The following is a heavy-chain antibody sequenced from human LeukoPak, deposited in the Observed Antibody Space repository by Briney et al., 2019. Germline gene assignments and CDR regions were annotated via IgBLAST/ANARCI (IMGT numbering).Heavy chain of an antibody. CDR3: ARGWSPNIVVVPAARRTAFDI. J-gene: IGHJ3*02. D-gene: IGHD2-2*01. Sequence: SETLSLTCAVYGGSFSGYYWSWIRQPPGKGLEWIGEINHSGSTNYNPSLKSRATISVDTSKNQLSLKLSSVTAADTAVYYCARGWSPNIVVVPAARRTAFDIWGQGTMVTVSS. CDR1: GGSFSGYY. CDR2: INHSGST. V-gene: IGHV4-34*01.